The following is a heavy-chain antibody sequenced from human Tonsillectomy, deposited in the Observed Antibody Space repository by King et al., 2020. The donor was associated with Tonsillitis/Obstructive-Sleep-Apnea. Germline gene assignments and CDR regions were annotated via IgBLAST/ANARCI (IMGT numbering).Heavy chain of an antibody. V-gene: IGHV3-23*04. Sequence: VQLVESGGGLVQPGGSLRLSCAASGFIFSRYAMTWVRQAPGEGLEWVSGISGSGGSTYYADSVKGRFTISEDNSKNTMYLQMNSLRAEDTAVYYCAKDRGSSSNYYYYGMDVWGQGTTVTVSS. D-gene: IGHD6-6*01. CDR1: GFIFSRYA. J-gene: IGHJ6*02. CDR3: AKDRGSSSNYYYYGMDV. CDR2: ISGSGGST.